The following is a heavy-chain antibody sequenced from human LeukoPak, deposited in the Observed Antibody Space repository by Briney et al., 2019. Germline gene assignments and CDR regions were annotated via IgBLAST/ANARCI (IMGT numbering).Heavy chain of an antibody. CDR3: AKDQRRYCSGGSCYSNWFDP. CDR2: IRYDGSNK. CDR1: GFTFSSYS. V-gene: IGHV3-30*02. D-gene: IGHD2-15*01. J-gene: IGHJ5*02. Sequence: GGSLRLSCAASGFTFSSYSMNWVRQAPGKGLEWVAFIRYDGSNKYYADSVKGRFTISRDNSKNTLYLQMNSLRAEDTAVYYCAKDQRRYCSGGSCYSNWFDPWGQGTLVTVSS.